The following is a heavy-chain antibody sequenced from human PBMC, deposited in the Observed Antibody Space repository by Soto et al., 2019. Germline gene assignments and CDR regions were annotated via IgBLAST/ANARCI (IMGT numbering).Heavy chain of an antibody. CDR3: AREPLDYGDYGWFDP. Sequence: QVQLQESGPGLVKPSGTLSLTCAVSSGSISSSNWWSWVRQPPGKGLEWIREIYHSGSTNYNPSLKSRVTISVDKSKNQFSLKLSSVTAADTAVYYCAREPLDYGDYGWFDPWGQGTLVTVSS. D-gene: IGHD4-17*01. CDR1: SGSISSSNW. V-gene: IGHV4-4*02. CDR2: IYHSGST. J-gene: IGHJ5*02.